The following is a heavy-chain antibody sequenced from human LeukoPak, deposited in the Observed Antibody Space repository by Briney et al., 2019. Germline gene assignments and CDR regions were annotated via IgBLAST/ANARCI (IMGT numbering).Heavy chain of an antibody. D-gene: IGHD3-10*01. CDR2: IYTSGST. J-gene: IGHJ4*02. V-gene: IGHV4-61*02. Sequence: SQTLSLTCTVSGGSISSGSYYWSWIRQPAGKGLEWIGRIYTSGSTNYNPSLKSRATISVDTSKNQFSLKLSSVTAADTAVYYCARDGEVYFDYWGQGTLVTVSS. CDR1: GGSISSGSYY. CDR3: ARDGEVYFDY.